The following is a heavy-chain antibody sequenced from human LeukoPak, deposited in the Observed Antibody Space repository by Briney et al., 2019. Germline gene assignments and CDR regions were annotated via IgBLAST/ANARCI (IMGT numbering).Heavy chain of an antibody. CDR2: IKQDGSEK. CDR3: ARERRYSSGHVLGY. CDR1: GFTFSSYW. V-gene: IGHV3-7*01. Sequence: PGGSLRLSCAASGFTFSSYWMSWVRQAPGKGLEWVANIKQDGSEKYYVDSVKGRFTISRDNAKNSLYLQMNSLRAEDTAVYYCARERRYSSGHVLGYWGQGTLVTVSS. J-gene: IGHJ4*02. D-gene: IGHD6-19*01.